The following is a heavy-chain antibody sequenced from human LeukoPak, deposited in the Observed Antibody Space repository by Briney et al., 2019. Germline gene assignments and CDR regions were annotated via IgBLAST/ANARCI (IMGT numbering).Heavy chain of an antibody. V-gene: IGHV1-18*01. CDR1: GYTFTSYG. CDR2: ISAYNGNT. D-gene: IGHD3-3*02. J-gene: IGHJ5*02. CDR3: ARDRARQHFQTPSTWFDP. Sequence: ASVKVSCKASGYTFTSYGISWVRQAPGQGLEWMGWISAYNGNTNYAQKLQGRVTMTTDTSTSTAYMELRSLRSDGTAVYYCARDRARQHFQTPSTWFDPWGQGTLVTVSS.